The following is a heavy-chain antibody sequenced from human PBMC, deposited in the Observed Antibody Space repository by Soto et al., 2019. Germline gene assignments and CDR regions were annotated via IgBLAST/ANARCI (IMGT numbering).Heavy chain of an antibody. CDR3: AREAGYCSTTSCYRSAFDT. D-gene: IGHD2-2*01. CDR1: GFTFTGHW. V-gene: IGHV3-74*01. Sequence: EVQLVESGGDLVQPGGSLRLSCAAAGFTFTGHWMHWVRQVPGKGMVWVARINTEGDSTNYADSGKGRFTISRDSATNTVYLQMNALLVDHTSVYFCAREAGYCSTTSCYRSAFDTWGQGTMVTVAS. CDR2: INTEGDST. J-gene: IGHJ3*02.